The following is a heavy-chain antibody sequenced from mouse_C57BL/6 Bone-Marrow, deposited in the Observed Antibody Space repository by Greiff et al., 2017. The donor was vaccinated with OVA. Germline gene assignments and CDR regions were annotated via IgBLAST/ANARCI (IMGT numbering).Heavy chain of an antibody. Sequence: QVQLQQPGAELVKPGASVKMSCKASGYTFTSYWITWVKQRPGQGLEWIGDIYPGSGSTNYNEKFKSKATLTVDTSSGTAYLQLSSLTSEDSAVYYCARETAHYAMDYWGQGTSVTVSS. J-gene: IGHJ4*01. D-gene: IGHD3-1*01. CDR2: IYPGSGST. V-gene: IGHV1-55*01. CDR1: GYTFTSYW. CDR3: ARETAHYAMDY.